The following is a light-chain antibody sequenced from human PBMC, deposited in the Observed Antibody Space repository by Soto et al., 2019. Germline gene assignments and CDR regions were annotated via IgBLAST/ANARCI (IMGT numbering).Light chain of an antibody. V-gene: IGKV1-9*01. Sequence: SQLTQSPSSLSASVGDRVTITCRASPDISSNLASYQQEPGKAPKLLIYAESTLQSGVPSRFSGIGSGTDSTLTISTLQPDYVATYYGQQLNTYPWTFGEGTKVEIK. J-gene: IGKJ1*01. CDR2: AES. CDR3: QQLNTYPWT. CDR1: PDISSN.